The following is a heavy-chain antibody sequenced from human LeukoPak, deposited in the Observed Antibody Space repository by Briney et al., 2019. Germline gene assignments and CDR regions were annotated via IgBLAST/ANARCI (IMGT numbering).Heavy chain of an antibody. V-gene: IGHV3-23*01. CDR3: ARVRGGQDYFDY. CDR2: IDGDGGNT. Sequence: GGSLRLSCAVSGFIFSSFAMSWVRQAPGKGLEWVSGIDGDGGNTWNADSVKGRFTISRDNAKNSLYLQMNSLRAEDTAVYYCARVRGGQDYFDYWGQGTLVTVSS. CDR1: GFIFSSFA. J-gene: IGHJ4*02. D-gene: IGHD2-15*01.